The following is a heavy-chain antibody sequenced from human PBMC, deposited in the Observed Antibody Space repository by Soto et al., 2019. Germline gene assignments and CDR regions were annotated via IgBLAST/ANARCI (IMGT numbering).Heavy chain of an antibody. D-gene: IGHD6-13*01. CDR3: ATLAAAGTDAFDI. CDR1: GYTFTSYA. Sequence: ASVNVSCKASGYTFTSYAMHWVRQAPGQRLEWMGWINAGNGNTKYSQKFQGRVTITRDTSASTAYMELSSLRSEDTAVYYCATLAAAGTDAFDIWGQGTMVTVSS. J-gene: IGHJ3*02. V-gene: IGHV1-3*01. CDR2: INAGNGNT.